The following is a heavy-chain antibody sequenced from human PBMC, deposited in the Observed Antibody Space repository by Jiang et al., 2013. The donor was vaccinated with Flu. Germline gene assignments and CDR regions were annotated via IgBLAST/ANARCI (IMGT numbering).Heavy chain of an antibody. CDR3: TRTMVRGIGYDGMDV. D-gene: IGHD3-10*01. CDR2: INAGNANT. CDR1: GYTFISYA. J-gene: IGHJ6*04. V-gene: IGHV1-3*01. Sequence: SGAEVKKPGASVKVSCKASGYTFISYAMNWVRQAPGQRPEWMGWINAGNANTQYSQSFQGRVTITRDTSASTTYVELSSLRSEDTAVYYCTRTMVRGIGYDGMDVWGKGTTVTVSS.